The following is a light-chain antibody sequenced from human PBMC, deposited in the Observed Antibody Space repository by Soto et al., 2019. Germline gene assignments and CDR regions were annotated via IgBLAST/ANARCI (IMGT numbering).Light chain of an antibody. CDR2: DTN. CDR1: TGAVTSGHY. CDR3: LLIYSGARV. J-gene: IGLJ3*02. Sequence: QTVVTQETSLTVSPGGTVSLTCGSSTGAVTSGHYPYWFQQKPGQAPKTLIYDTNNRYSWTPAGFSGSLLAGKAALTLSGAQPDDEGEYYCLLIYSGARVFGGGTKLTVL. V-gene: IGLV7-46*01.